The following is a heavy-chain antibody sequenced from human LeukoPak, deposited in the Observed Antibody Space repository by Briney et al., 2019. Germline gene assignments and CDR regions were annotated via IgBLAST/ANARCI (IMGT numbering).Heavy chain of an antibody. CDR3: AKTGRFDNWFDP. D-gene: IGHD3-10*01. Sequence: PGGSLRLSCAASGFTFSSYSMNWVRQAPGKGLEWVSGISWNSGSIGYADSVKGRFTISRDNAKNSLYLQMNSLRAEDTALYYCAKTGRFDNWFDPWGQGTLVTVSS. V-gene: IGHV3-9*01. J-gene: IGHJ5*02. CDR2: ISWNSGSI. CDR1: GFTFSSYS.